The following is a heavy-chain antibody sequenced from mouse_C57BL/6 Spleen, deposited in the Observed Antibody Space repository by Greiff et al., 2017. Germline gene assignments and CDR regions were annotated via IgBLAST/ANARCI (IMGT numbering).Heavy chain of an antibody. Sequence: QVQLKQSGAELVRPGASVTLSCKASGYTFTDYEMHWVKQTPVHGLEWIGAIDPETGGTAYNQKFKGKAILTADKSSSTAYMELRSLTSEDSAVYYCTRDFMGGGFAYWGQGTLVTVSA. D-gene: IGHD1-2*01. J-gene: IGHJ3*01. CDR1: GYTFTDYE. CDR2: IDPETGGT. V-gene: IGHV1-15*01. CDR3: TRDFMGGGFAY.